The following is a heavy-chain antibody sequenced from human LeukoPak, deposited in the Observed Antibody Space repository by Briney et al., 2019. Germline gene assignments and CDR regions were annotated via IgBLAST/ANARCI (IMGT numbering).Heavy chain of an antibody. Sequence: GASVKVSCKASGYTFTSYDINWVRQATGQGLEWMGWISAYNGNTNYAQKLQGRVTMTTDTSTSTAYMELRSLRSDDTAVYYCARERAITMIVVVTPDYWGQGTLVTVSS. CDR3: ARERAITMIVVVTPDY. CDR2: ISAYNGNT. V-gene: IGHV1-18*01. D-gene: IGHD3-22*01. CDR1: GYTFTSYD. J-gene: IGHJ4*02.